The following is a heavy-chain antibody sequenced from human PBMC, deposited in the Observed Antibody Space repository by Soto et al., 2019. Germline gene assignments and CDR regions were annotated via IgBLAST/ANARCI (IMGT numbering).Heavy chain of an antibody. D-gene: IGHD3-10*01. Sequence: ASVKVSCKVSGYTFTSYGISWVRQAPGQGLEWMGWISAYNGNTDYAQKLQGRVTMTTDTSTSTAYMELRSLRSDDTAVYYCARTQLLWFGESLYGMDVWGQGTTVT. CDR3: ARTQLLWFGESLYGMDV. CDR2: ISAYNGNT. J-gene: IGHJ6*02. CDR1: GYTFTSYG. V-gene: IGHV1-18*01.